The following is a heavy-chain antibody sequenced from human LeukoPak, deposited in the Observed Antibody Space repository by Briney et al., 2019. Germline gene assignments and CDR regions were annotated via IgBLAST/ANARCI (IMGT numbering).Heavy chain of an antibody. CDR3: AKGLKYYYDSSPSPGMY. CDR1: GFTFSSYS. V-gene: IGHV3-30*18. D-gene: IGHD3-22*01. Sequence: GGSLRLSCAASGFTFSSYSMNWVRQAPGKGLEWVAVISYDGSNKYYADSVKGRFTISRDNSKNTLYLQMNSLRAEDTAVYYCAKGLKYYYDSSPSPGMYWGQGTLVTVSS. CDR2: ISYDGSNK. J-gene: IGHJ4*02.